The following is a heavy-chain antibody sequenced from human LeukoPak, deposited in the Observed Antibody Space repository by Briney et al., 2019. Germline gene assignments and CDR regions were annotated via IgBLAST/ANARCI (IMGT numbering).Heavy chain of an antibody. V-gene: IGHV3-21*01. CDR1: GFTLSSYS. Sequence: PGGSLRLSCAASGFTLSSYSMNWVRQAPGKGLEWVSSISSSSSYIYYADSVKGRFTISRDNAKNSLYLQMNSLRAEDTAVYYCARGSSSSWDHYYYYGMDVWGQGTTVTVSS. CDR2: ISSSSSYI. J-gene: IGHJ6*02. D-gene: IGHD6-13*01. CDR3: ARGSSSSWDHYYYYGMDV.